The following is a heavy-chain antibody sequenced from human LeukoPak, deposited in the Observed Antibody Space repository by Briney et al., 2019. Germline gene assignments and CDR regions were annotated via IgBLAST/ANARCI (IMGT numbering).Heavy chain of an antibody. Sequence: GGSLRLSCAASGFTVSSNYMSWVRQAPGKGLEWASVIYSGGSTYYADSVKGRFTISRHNSKNTLYLQMNSLRAEDTAVYYCASHSNYYYYYGMDVWGQGTTVTVSS. V-gene: IGHV3-53*04. J-gene: IGHJ6*02. D-gene: IGHD4-11*01. CDR2: IYSGGST. CDR3: ASHSNYYYYYGMDV. CDR1: GFTVSSNY.